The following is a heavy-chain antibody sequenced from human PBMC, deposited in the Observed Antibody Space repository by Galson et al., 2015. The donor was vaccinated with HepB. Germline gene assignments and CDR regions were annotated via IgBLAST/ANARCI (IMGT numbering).Heavy chain of an antibody. CDR3: TRERPPGYYDSSGSFDY. V-gene: IGHV3-49*03. CDR2: IRSKACGGTT. CDR1: GFTFGDYA. D-gene: IGHD3-22*01. J-gene: IGHJ4*02. Sequence: SLRLSCAASGFTFGDYAMSWFRQAPGKGLEWVGFIRSKACGGTTEYAASVKGRFTISRDDSKSIAYLQMNSLKTEDTAVYYCTRERPPGYYDSSGSFDYWGQGTLVTVSS.